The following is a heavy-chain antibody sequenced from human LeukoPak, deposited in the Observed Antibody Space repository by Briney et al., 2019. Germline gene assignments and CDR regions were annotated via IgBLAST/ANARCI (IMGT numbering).Heavy chain of an antibody. J-gene: IGHJ6*02. CDR2: ISAYNGNT. Sequence: ASVKVSCKASGYTFTSYGISWVRQAPGQGLEWMGWISAYNGNTNYAQKLQGRVTMTTDTSTSTAYMELRSLRSDDTAVYYCASSRGYDYSTYYYYGMDVWGQGTTVTVSS. CDR3: ASSRGYDYSTYYYYGMDV. V-gene: IGHV1-18*01. CDR1: GYTFTSYG. D-gene: IGHD5-12*01.